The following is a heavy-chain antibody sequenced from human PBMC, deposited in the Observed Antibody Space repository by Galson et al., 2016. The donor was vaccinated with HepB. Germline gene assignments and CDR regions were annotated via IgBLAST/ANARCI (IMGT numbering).Heavy chain of an antibody. Sequence: SLRLSCAASGFTFSSYSMNWVRQAPGKGPERVSYISSYSSTTHYADSVKGRFTISRDNAKNSLYLQMNSLRDEDTAVYYCARGERGSYNSGYFDYWGQGNLVTVSS. CDR2: ISSYSSTT. J-gene: IGHJ4*02. D-gene: IGHD1-26*01. CDR3: ARGERGSYNSGYFDY. V-gene: IGHV3-48*02. CDR1: GFTFSSYS.